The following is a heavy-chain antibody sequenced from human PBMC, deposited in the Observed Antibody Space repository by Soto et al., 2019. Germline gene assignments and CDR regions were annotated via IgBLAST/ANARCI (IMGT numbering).Heavy chain of an antibody. CDR1: GFTFSSYA. Sequence: GGSLRLSCSASGFTFSSYAMHWVRQAPGKGLEYVSAISSNGGSTYYADSVKGRFTISRDNSKNTLYLQMSSLRAEDTAVYYCVIGDITGTFDYWGQGTLVTVSS. CDR3: VIGDITGTFDY. V-gene: IGHV3-64D*06. CDR2: ISSNGGST. D-gene: IGHD1-7*01. J-gene: IGHJ4*02.